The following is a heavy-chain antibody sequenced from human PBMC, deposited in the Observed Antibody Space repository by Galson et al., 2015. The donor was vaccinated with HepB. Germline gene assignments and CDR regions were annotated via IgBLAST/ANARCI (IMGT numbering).Heavy chain of an antibody. J-gene: IGHJ4*02. CDR2: ISGSGGST. V-gene: IGHV3-23*01. CDR1: GFTFSSYA. D-gene: IGHD3-3*01. Sequence: SLRLSCAASGFTFSSYAMSWVRQAPGKGLEWVSAISGSGGSTYYADSVKGRFTISRDNSKNTLYLQMNSLRAEDTAVYYCAKGEYTYYDFWSGYPPRGGFDYWGQGTLVTVSS. CDR3: AKGEYTYYDFWSGYPPRGGFDY.